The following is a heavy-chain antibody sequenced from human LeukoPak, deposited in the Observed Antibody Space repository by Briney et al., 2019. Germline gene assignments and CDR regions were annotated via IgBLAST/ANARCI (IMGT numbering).Heavy chain of an antibody. CDR3: PYLDYCSGTSCYG. D-gene: IGHD2-2*01. J-gene: IGHJ4*02. V-gene: IGHV3-23*01. CDR2: ISGSGGST. CDR1: GFTFSSYA. Sequence: GGSLRLSCAASGFTFSSYAMRWVRQAPGKGLEGVSAISGSGGSTYSADSVKGRFTISRDNSKNTLYLQMNSLRAEDTAVYYCPYLDYCSGTSCYGWGQGTLVTVSS.